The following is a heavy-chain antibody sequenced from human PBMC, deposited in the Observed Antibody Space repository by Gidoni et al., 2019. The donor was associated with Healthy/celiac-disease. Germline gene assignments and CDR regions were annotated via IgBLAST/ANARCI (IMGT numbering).Heavy chain of an antibody. D-gene: IGHD3-3*01. J-gene: IGHJ5*02. Sequence: EVQLLESGGGLVQPGGSLRLSCAASGFTFSSYAMSWVRQAPGKGLEWVSAISVSGGSTYYADSVKGRFTISRDNSKNTLYLQMNSLRAEDTAVYYCATRARFTIFGVVITGWFDPWGQGTLVTVSS. CDR3: ATRARFTIFGVVITGWFDP. CDR2: ISVSGGST. CDR1: GFTFSSYA. V-gene: IGHV3-23*01.